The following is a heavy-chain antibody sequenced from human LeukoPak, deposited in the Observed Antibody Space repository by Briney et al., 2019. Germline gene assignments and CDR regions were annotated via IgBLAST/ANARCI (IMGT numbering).Heavy chain of an antibody. CDR2: IYWADDK. D-gene: IGHD2-2*01. CDR3: AHIGDIVVVPAGKDYFYYGMDV. V-gene: IGHV2-5*02. J-gene: IGHJ6*02. CDR1: GFSLTTSGVG. Sequence: SGPTLVNPTQTLTVTCTFSGFSLTTSGVGVGWIRQPPGKALEWLALIYWADDKRYSPSLKSRLTITKDTSKNQVVLTMTNMDPVDTATYYCAHIGDIVVVPAGKDYFYYGMDVWGQGTTVTVSS.